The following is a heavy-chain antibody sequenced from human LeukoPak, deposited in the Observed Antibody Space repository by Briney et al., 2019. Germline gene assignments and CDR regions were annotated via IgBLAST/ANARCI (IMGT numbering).Heavy chain of an antibody. V-gene: IGHV3-23*01. Sequence: PGGSLRLSCAASGFSFSTYAMSWVRQAPGKGLEWVSGISDNGRSTYYADSVKGRLTISRDNSKNTLYLQMNSLRAEDTAGYYCAKAKDSSGYYFFDLWGQGTLVTVSS. J-gene: IGHJ4*02. CDR2: ISDNGRST. D-gene: IGHD3-22*01. CDR1: GFSFSTYA. CDR3: AKAKDSSGYYFFDL.